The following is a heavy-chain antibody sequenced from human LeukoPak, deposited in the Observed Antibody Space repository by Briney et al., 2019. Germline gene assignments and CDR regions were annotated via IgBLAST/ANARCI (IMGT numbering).Heavy chain of an antibody. CDR2: IYTSGST. J-gene: IGHJ3*02. Sequence: SETLSLTCTVSGGSISSYYWSRIRQPAGKGLEWIGRIYTSGSTNYNPSLKSRVTMSVDTSKNQFSLKLSSATAADTAVYYCARAIAVAGGGAFDIWGQGTMVTVSS. CDR1: GGSISSYY. CDR3: ARAIAVAGGGAFDI. D-gene: IGHD6-19*01. V-gene: IGHV4-4*07.